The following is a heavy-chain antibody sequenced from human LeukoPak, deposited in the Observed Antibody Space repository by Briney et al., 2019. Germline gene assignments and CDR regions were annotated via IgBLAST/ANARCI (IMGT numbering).Heavy chain of an antibody. D-gene: IGHD3-10*01. V-gene: IGHV5-51*01. CDR2: IYPGDSDT. CDR1: GYSFTSYW. J-gene: IGHJ3*02. Sequence: GESLKISCKGSGYSFTSYWIGWVRQMPGKGLEWMGIIYPGDSDTRYSPSFQGQVTISADKSISTAYLQWSSLKASDTAMYYCASTYYYGSGSSSDAFDIWGQGTMVTVSS. CDR3: ASTYYYGSGSSSDAFDI.